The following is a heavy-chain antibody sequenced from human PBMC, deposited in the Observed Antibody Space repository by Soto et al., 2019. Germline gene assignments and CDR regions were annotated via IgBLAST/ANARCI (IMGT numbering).Heavy chain of an antibody. CDR3: ARAVTWGLDV. CDR2: ISRSSTGI. D-gene: IGHD3-10*01. Sequence: EVQLVESGGGLVQPGGSLRLSCAASGFTFSLYSMSWVRQAPGKGLEWVAYISRSSTGIHYADSVKGRFTISIDDATHLMHLQMNSLRDGDAAVYYCARAVTWGLDVWGQGTTVSISS. CDR1: GFTFSLYS. V-gene: IGHV3-48*02. J-gene: IGHJ6*02.